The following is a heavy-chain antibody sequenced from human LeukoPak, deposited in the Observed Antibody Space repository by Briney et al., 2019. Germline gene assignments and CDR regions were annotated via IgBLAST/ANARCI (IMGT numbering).Heavy chain of an antibody. D-gene: IGHD1-26*01. CDR2: ISSSGSTI. V-gene: IGHV3-11*01. Sequence: EGSLRLSCGASGFTFSDYYMSWIRQAPGKGLEWVSYISSSGSTIYYADSVKGRFTISRDNAKNSLYLQMSSLTAKDTAVYYCAKDRSIGTYYTFDSWGQGTLVTVSS. CDR1: GFTFSDYY. J-gene: IGHJ4*02. CDR3: AKDRSIGTYYTFDS.